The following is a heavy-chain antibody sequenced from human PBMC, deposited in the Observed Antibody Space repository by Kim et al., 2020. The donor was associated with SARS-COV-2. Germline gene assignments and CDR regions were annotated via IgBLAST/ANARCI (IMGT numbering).Heavy chain of an antibody. J-gene: IGHJ6*02. CDR3: ARAPYGSVYGMDV. D-gene: IGHD3-10*01. Sequence: GGSLRLSCAASGFTFSSYWMSWVRQAPGKGLEWVANIKQDGSEKYYVDSVKGRFTISRDNAKNSLYLQMNSLRPEDTAVYYCARAPYGSVYGMDVWGQGTTVTVSS. CDR1: GFTFSSYW. V-gene: IGHV3-7*03. CDR2: IKQDGSEK.